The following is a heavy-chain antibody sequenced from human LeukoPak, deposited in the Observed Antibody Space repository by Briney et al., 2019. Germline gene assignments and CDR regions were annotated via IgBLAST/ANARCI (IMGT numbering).Heavy chain of an antibody. V-gene: IGHV1-69*05. CDR3: ARDSGYDNFDY. J-gene: IGHJ4*02. CDR2: IIPIFGTA. Sequence: SVKVSCKASGGTFSSYATSWVRHAPGQGLEWMGGIIPIFGTANYAQKFQGRVTITTDESTSTAYMELSSLRSEDTAVYYCARDSGYDNFDYWGQGTLVTVSS. D-gene: IGHD5-12*01. CDR1: GGTFSSYA.